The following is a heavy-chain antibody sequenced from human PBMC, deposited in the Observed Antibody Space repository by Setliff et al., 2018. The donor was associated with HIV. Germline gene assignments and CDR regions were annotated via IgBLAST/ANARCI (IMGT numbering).Heavy chain of an antibody. CDR1: GFTFDDYG. J-gene: IGHJ6*02. D-gene: IGHD3-10*01. V-gene: IGHV3-30*02. CDR2: IWYDGKNK. Sequence: GGSLRLSCVASGFTFDDYGMHWVRQAPGKGLEWVAFIWYDGKNKNYADSVKGRFTISRDNSKNILYLQMSSLRVEDTALYYCAKELEKGLWYGDHYFYYGMDVWGQGTTVTVSS. CDR3: AKELEKGLWYGDHYFYYGMDV.